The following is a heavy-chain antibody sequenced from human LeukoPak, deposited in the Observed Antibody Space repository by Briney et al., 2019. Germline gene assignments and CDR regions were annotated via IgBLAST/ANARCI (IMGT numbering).Heavy chain of an antibody. CDR2: IKQDGSEK. D-gene: IGHD5/OR15-5a*01. Sequence: PGGSLRLSCAASGFTFSSYWMSWVRQAPGKGLEWVANIKQDGSEKYYVDSVKGRFTISRDNAKNSLYLQMNSLRAEDTAVYYCARDGVSTNDWQPDYWGQGTLVTVTS. J-gene: IGHJ4*02. CDR1: GFTFSSYW. V-gene: IGHV3-7*01. CDR3: ARDGVSTNDWQPDY.